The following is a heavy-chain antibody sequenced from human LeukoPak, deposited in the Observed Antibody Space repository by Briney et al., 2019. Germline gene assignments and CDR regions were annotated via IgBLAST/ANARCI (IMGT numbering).Heavy chain of an antibody. CDR3: ARDPPGIAASGTYY. CDR1: GFTFSSFA. CDR2: ISGNGGNT. V-gene: IGHV3-23*01. J-gene: IGHJ4*02. D-gene: IGHD6-13*01. Sequence: GGSLRLSCAVSGFTFSSFAMNWVRQAPGKGLEWVAAISGNGGNTYYADSVKGRFTISRDNSKNTLYLQMNSLRAEDTAVYYCARDPPGIAASGTYYWGQGTLVTVSS.